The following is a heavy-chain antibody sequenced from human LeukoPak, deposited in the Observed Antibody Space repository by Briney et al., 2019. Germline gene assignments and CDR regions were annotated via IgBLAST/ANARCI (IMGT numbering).Heavy chain of an antibody. J-gene: IGHJ4*02. V-gene: IGHV3-23*01. CDR2: ISGGTSGT. CDR1: GFTFSIYV. Sequence: AGGSLRFPCAASGFTFSIYVMSWVRQAPGKGLEWVSTISGGTSGTHYADSVRGRFTISGDNSKNTLYLQLNSLRADDTAVYYCVKDEWYGSSSYFDFWGQGTLVTVSS. D-gene: IGHD6-6*01. CDR3: VKDEWYGSSSYFDF.